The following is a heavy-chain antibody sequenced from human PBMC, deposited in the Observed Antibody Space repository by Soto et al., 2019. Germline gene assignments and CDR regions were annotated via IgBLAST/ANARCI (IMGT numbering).Heavy chain of an antibody. J-gene: IGHJ6*02. V-gene: IGHV2-5*01. CDR3: AHSLGAHCSGGSCYYYYGMDV. Sequence: SGPTLVKPTQTLTLTCTFSGFSLSTSGVGVGWIRQPPGKALEWLALIYWNDDKRYSPSLKSRLTITKDTSKNQVVLTMTNMDPVDTATYYCAHSLGAHCSGGSCYYYYGMDVWGQGTTVTVSS. CDR1: GFSLSTSGVG. D-gene: IGHD2-15*01. CDR2: IYWNDDK.